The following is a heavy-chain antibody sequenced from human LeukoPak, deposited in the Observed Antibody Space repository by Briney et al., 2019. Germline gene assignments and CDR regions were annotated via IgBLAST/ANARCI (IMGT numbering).Heavy chain of an antibody. CDR3: ARAGPPMDYYYYYGMDV. CDR1: GDSISSYY. J-gene: IGHJ6*02. Sequence: PSETLSLTCTVSGDSISSYYWSWIRQPPGKGLEWIGYIYYSGSTNYNPSLKSRVTISVDTSKNQFSLKLSSVTAADTAVYYCARAGPPMDYYYYYGMDVWGQGTTVTVSS. CDR2: IYYSGST. D-gene: IGHD5-24*01. V-gene: IGHV4-59*01.